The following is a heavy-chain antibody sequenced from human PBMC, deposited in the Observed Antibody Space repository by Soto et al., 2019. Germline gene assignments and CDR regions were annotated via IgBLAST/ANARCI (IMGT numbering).Heavy chain of an antibody. CDR3: AGGPVSSSFVGYYYYYYGMDV. CDR1: GFTFSSYA. D-gene: IGHD6-6*01. J-gene: IGHJ6*02. CDR2: ISYDGSNK. Sequence: QVQLVESGGGVVQPGRSLRLSCAASGFTFSSYAMHWVHQAPGKGLEWVAVISYDGSNKYYADSVKGRFTISRDNSKNTLYLQMNSLRAEDTAVYYCAGGPVSSSFVGYYYYYYGMDVWGQGTTVTVSS. V-gene: IGHV3-30-3*01.